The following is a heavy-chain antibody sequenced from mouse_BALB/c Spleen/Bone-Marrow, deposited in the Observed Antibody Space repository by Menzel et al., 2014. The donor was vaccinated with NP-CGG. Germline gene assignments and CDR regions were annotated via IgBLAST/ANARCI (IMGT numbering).Heavy chain of an antibody. CDR3: ARRGRSAEALGY. J-gene: IGHJ2*01. CDR2: INPYNDGT. D-gene: IGHD6-1*01. CDR1: GYTFTSYV. Sequence: LVESGPELVKPGASVKMSCKASGYTFTSYVMHWVKQKPGQGPEWIGYINPYNDGTKYNEKFKGKATLTSDKSSSTAYMELSSLTSVDSAVYYCARRGRSAEALGYWGQGTTLTVSS. V-gene: IGHV1-14*01.